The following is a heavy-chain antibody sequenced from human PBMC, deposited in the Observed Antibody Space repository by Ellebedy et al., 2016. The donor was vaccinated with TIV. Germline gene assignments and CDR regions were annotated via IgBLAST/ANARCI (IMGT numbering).Heavy chain of an antibody. V-gene: IGHV3-30*02. CDR2: IWFDGSHK. Sequence: GESLKISCAASGFIFSSYGMHWVRQAPGKGLEWVASIWFDGSHKYYADSVKGRLTISRDNSKNTLYLQMNSLRADDTAVYYCAAEAWWRLDSWGQGTLVTVSS. J-gene: IGHJ4*02. D-gene: IGHD2-15*01. CDR3: AAEAWWRLDS. CDR1: GFIFSSYG.